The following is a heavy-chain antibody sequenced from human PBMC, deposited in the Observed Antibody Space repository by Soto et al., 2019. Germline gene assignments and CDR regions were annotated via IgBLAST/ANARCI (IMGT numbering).Heavy chain of an antibody. Sequence: QVQLVQSGAEVKKPGASVKVSCKASGYTFTSYGISWVRQAPGQGLEWMGWISAYNGNTNYAQKLQGRVTMTPDTPTRTAYMELRSLRSDDTAVYYCAREDPASSGWYVAVDYWGQGTLVTVSS. D-gene: IGHD6-19*01. CDR1: GYTFTSYG. CDR2: ISAYNGNT. J-gene: IGHJ4*02. CDR3: AREDPASSGWYVAVDY. V-gene: IGHV1-18*01.